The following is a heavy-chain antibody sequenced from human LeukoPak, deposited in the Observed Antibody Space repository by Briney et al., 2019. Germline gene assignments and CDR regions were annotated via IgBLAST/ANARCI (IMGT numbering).Heavy chain of an antibody. CDR1: GGSISSGSYY. J-gene: IGHJ4*02. Sequence: SETLPLTCTVSGGSISSGSYYWSWIRQPAGKGLEWIGRIYTSGSTNYNPSLKSRVTISVDTSKNQFSLKLSSVTAADTAVYYCARRRSSSWYKDLDYWGQGTLVTVSS. D-gene: IGHD6-13*01. CDR3: ARRRSSSWYKDLDY. V-gene: IGHV4-61*02. CDR2: IYTSGST.